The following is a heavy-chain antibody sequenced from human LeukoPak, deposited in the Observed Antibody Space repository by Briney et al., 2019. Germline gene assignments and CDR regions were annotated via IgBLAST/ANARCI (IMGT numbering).Heavy chain of an antibody. CDR1: GGSISSGGYY. D-gene: IGHD3-22*01. CDR3: ARGANYYDSSGYYYVRWFDP. V-gene: IGHV4-31*03. CDR2: IYYSGST. Sequence: SETQSVTCTVSGGSISSGGYYWSWIRQHPGKGLEWIGYIYYSGSTYYNPSLKSRVTISVDTSKNQFSLKLSSVTAADTAVYYCARGANYYDSSGYYYVRWFDPWGQGTLVTVSS. J-gene: IGHJ5*02.